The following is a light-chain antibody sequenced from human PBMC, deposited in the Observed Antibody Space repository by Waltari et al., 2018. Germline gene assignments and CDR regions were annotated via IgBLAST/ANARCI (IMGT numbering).Light chain of an antibody. CDR3: QTGGHGTWV. V-gene: IGLV4-69*01. CDR2: VNSAGSH. J-gene: IGLJ3*02. Sequence: QLVLTQSPSASASLGASVKLTCTLSSGHSSNIIAWHQQQPEKGPRYLMKVNSAGSHSKGDEIPDRFSGSSSGAERYLTISSLQSEDEADYYCQTGGHGTWVFGGGTKLTVL. CDR1: SGHSSNI.